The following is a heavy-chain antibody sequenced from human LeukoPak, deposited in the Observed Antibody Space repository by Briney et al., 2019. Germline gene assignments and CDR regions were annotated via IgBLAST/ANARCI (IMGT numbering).Heavy chain of an antibody. CDR1: GYSISSGYY. Sequence: SETLSLTCTVSGYSISSGYYWGWIRQPPGKGLEWIGAIHHSGGTYYNPSLKSRVTISIDTSKNHFSLKLTSVTAADTAVYYCARGAYSSSWYGGYYFDYWGQGTLVTVSS. CDR2: IHHSGGT. CDR3: ARGAYSSSWYGGYYFDY. J-gene: IGHJ4*02. V-gene: IGHV4-38-2*02. D-gene: IGHD6-13*01.